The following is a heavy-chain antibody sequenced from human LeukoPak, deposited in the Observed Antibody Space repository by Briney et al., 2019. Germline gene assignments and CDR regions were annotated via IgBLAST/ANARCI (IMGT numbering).Heavy chain of an antibody. J-gene: IGHJ4*02. CDR1: GGTFSSYA. D-gene: IGHD2-15*01. CDR3: ARRVVAATGGRKVFDY. V-gene: IGHV1-69*13. Sequence: SVKVSCKASGGTFSSYAISWVRQAPGQGLGWMGGIIPIFGTANYAQKFQGRVTITADESTSTAYMELSSLRSEDTAVYYCARRVVAATGGRKVFDYWGQGTLVTASS. CDR2: IIPIFGTA.